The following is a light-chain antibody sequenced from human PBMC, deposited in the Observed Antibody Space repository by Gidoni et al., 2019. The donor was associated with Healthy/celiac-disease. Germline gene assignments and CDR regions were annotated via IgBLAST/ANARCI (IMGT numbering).Light chain of an antibody. CDR1: QSISSY. CDR3: QQSYSTPYT. V-gene: IGKV1-39*01. J-gene: IGKJ2*01. CDR2: AAS. Sequence: DIQMTQSPSSLSASVGDRVTITCRASQSISSYLNWYQQKPGKAPTLLIYAASSLQSGVPSRFSGSGSGTDFTLTISSLQPEDFATYHRQQSYSTPYTFGQGTKLEIK.